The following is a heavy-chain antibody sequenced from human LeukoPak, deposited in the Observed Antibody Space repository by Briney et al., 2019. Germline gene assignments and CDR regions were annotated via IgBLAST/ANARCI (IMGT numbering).Heavy chain of an antibody. CDR1: GFTFSSYG. CDR2: ISYDGSNK. V-gene: IGHV3-30*18. Sequence: QPGGSLRLSCAASGFTFSSYGMHWVRQAPGKGLKWVAVISYDGSNKYYADSVKGRFTISRDNSKNTLYLQMNSLRAEDTAVYYCAKDGPYQLLEYYFDYWGQGTLVTVSS. D-gene: IGHD2-2*01. CDR3: AKDGPYQLLEYYFDY. J-gene: IGHJ4*02.